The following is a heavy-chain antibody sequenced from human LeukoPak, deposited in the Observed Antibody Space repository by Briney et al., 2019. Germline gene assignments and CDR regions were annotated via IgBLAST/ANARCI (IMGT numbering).Heavy chain of an antibody. CDR3: ARDRGYDFGSGLFDY. V-gene: IGHV4-61*02. CDR1: GGSISSGSYY. J-gene: IGHJ4*02. D-gene: IGHD3-3*01. CDR2: IYTSGST. Sequence: SQTLSLTCTVSGGSISSGSYYWSWIRQPAGKGLEWIGRIYTSGSTNYNPSLKSRVTISVDTSKNQFSLKLSSVTAADTAVYYCARDRGYDFGSGLFDYWGQGTLVTVSS.